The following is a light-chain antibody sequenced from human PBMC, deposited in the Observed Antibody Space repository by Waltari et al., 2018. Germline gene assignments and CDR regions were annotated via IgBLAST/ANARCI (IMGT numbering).Light chain of an antibody. CDR1: STDLASHNI. CDR2: EAT. Sequence: QSALSQPASVSGSPGPSLTITCTGASTDLASHNIVAWYQHHPNRAPKLIIYEATKRPSGISHRFSGAKSGATASLRISGLQADDEADYYCCSYTGSSTSYGCGGGTKVTVL. V-gene: IGLV2-23*01. CDR3: CSYTGSSTSYG. J-gene: IGLJ1*01.